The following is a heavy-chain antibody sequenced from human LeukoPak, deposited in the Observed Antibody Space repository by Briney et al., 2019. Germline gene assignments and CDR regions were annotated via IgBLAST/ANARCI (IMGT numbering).Heavy chain of an antibody. D-gene: IGHD5-12*01. CDR2: IRYDGSNK. CDR1: GFTFSSYG. V-gene: IGHV3-30*02. CDR3: AKDPGGYSGYEYQDY. Sequence: GGSLRLSCAASGFTFSSYGMHWVRQAPGKGLEWVAFIRYDGSNKYYADSVKGRFTISRDNSKNTLYLQMNSLRAEDTAVYYCAKDPGGYSGYEYQDYWGQGTLVTVSS. J-gene: IGHJ4*02.